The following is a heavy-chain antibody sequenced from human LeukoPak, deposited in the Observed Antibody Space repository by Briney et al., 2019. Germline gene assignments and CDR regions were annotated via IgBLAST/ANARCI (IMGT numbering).Heavy chain of an antibody. CDR2: INPDSGGT. Sequence: ASVKVSCKVSGYTFTAYYMHWVRQAPGQGLEWMGWINPDSGGTNYAQKFQGRVTMTRDTSINTAFLELSSLRSEDTAVYYCARAPNWGPFDYWGQGTLVTVSS. V-gene: IGHV1-2*02. J-gene: IGHJ4*02. CDR3: ARAPNWGPFDY. D-gene: IGHD7-27*01. CDR1: GYTFTAYY.